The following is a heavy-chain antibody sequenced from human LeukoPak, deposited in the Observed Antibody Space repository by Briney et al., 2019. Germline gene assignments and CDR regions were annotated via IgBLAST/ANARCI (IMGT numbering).Heavy chain of an antibody. Sequence: KASETLSLTCAVYGGSFSGYYWSWIRQPPGKGLEWIGEINHSGSTNYNPSLKSRVTISVDTSKNRFSLKLSSVTAADTAVYYCANSPGIAVAGTGGYWGQGTLVTVSS. J-gene: IGHJ4*02. V-gene: IGHV4-34*01. CDR2: INHSGST. CDR1: GGSFSGYY. CDR3: ANSPGIAVAGTGGY. D-gene: IGHD6-19*01.